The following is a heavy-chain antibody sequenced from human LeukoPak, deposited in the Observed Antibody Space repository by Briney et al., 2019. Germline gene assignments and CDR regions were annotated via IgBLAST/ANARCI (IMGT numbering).Heavy chain of an antibody. CDR1: GYTFNEYY. CDR2: INLNSGGT. D-gene: IGHD1-26*01. CDR3: ARSGDPETSGSHSVCDY. Sequence: ASVTVSYKASGYTFNEYYMHWVGQAPGQGGEGMGWINLNSGGTKNPQQFQGTVTMTRDTSISTAYMELSRLKSDDTAVYYCARSGDPETSGSHSVCDYWGQGTLVTVSS. J-gene: IGHJ4*02. V-gene: IGHV1-2*02.